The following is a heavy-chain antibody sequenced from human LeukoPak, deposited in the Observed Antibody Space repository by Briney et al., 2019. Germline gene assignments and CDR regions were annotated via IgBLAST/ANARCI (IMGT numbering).Heavy chain of an antibody. CDR2: ISSSSSSYI. Sequence: GGSLRLSXAASGFTFSSYSMNWVSQAPGKGLEWVSSISSSSSSYIYYADSVKGRFTISRDNAKNSLYLQMNSLRAEDTAVYYCAICNVDTAGVDYWGQGTLVTVSS. V-gene: IGHV3-21*01. D-gene: IGHD5-18*01. CDR1: GFTFSSYS. CDR3: AICNVDTAGVDY. J-gene: IGHJ4*02.